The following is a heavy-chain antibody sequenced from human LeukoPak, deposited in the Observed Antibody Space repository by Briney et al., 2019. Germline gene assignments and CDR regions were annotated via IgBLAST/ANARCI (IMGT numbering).Heavy chain of an antibody. CDR1: GYTFTSYA. J-gene: IGHJ6*02. V-gene: IGHV1-3*01. CDR3: ARDQQQLYYYGMDV. D-gene: IGHD6-13*01. Sequence: ASVKVSCKASGYTFTSYAMHWVRQAPGQRLEWMGWINAGNGNTKYSQKFQGRVTITRDTSASTAYMELSSLRSEDTAVYYCARDQQQLYYYGMDVWGQGTTVTVSS. CDR2: INAGNGNT.